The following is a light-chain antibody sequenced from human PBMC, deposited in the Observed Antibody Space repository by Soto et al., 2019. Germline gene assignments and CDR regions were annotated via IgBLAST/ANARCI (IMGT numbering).Light chain of an antibody. CDR1: QSVSSN. J-gene: IGKJ3*01. V-gene: IGKV3-15*01. CDR3: QQYNNWPLT. CDR2: GAS. Sequence: EIVMTQSPATLSVSPGERATLSCRASQSVSSNLAWYQQKPGQAPRLLIYGASTRATDIPARFSGSGSGTEITLTISSLQSEDFAVYYCQQYNNWPLTFGPGTKVDIK.